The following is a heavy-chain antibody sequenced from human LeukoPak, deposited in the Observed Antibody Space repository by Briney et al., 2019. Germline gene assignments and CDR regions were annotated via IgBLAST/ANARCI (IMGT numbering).Heavy chain of an antibody. V-gene: IGHV2-5*02. D-gene: IGHD3-3*02. Sequence: KECGPTQINPTQTVTLTCTFSGYSLNTGGVGVGWISQPPGKALEWLSLIYWDDDKLYSPALKRRLNSNKDSCKNQVKHTKNNMNPVDTATYYCAHIFSRASLDYWGQGTLVTVSS. CDR2: IYWDDDK. CDR1: GYSLNTGGVG. CDR3: AHIFSRASLDY. J-gene: IGHJ4*02.